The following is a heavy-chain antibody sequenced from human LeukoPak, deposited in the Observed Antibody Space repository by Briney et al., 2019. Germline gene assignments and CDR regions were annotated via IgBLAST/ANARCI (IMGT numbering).Heavy chain of an antibody. CDR3: ARGGGIVVVPAAISYGFDY. J-gene: IGHJ4*02. CDR2: INHSGST. V-gene: IGHV4-34*01. D-gene: IGHD2-2*01. CDR1: GGSFSGYY. Sequence: SETLSLTCAVDGGSFSGYYWSWIRQPPGKWLEWIGEINHSGSTNYNPSLKSRVTISVDTSKNQFSLKLRSVTAADKAVYYCARGGGIVVVPAAISYGFDYWGQGTLVTVSS.